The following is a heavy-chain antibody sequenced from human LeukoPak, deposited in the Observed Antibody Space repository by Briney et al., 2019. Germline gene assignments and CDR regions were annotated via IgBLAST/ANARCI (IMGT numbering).Heavy chain of an antibody. D-gene: IGHD3-10*01. J-gene: IGHJ4*02. CDR3: ARLRGSGSYYTETPYYFDY. CDR2: IYHSGST. V-gene: IGHV4-4*02. Sequence: SETLSLTCAVSGGSISSSNWWSWVRQPPGKGLAWIGEIYHSGSTNYNPSLKSRVTISVDTSKNQFSLKLSSVTAADTAVYYCARLRGSGSYYTETPYYFDYWGQGTLVTVSS. CDR1: GGSISSSNW.